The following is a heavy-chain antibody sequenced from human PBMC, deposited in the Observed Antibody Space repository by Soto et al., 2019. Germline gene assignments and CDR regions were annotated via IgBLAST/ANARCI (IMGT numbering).Heavy chain of an antibody. Sequence: PGGSLRLSCAASGFTFSNYAMHWVRQAPGKGLEWVSSISGRGTESYYADSVKGRFTISRDNSKNTLYLQMNSLRAEDTAVYYCAKDMVRGVIPVSFDYWGQGTLVTVSS. CDR2: ISGRGTES. J-gene: IGHJ4*02. D-gene: IGHD3-10*01. V-gene: IGHV3-23*01. CDR1: GFTFSNYA. CDR3: AKDMVRGVIPVSFDY.